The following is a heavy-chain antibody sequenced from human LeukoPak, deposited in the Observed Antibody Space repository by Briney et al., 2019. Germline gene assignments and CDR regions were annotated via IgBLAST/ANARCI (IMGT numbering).Heavy chain of an antibody. CDR3: ARGPYSSALGFWAFDF. CDR1: GYNFTTYW. J-gene: IGHJ3*01. V-gene: IGHV5-51*01. CDR2: LYPGDSDT. Sequence: GESLKISCEGSGYNFTTYWIGWVRQMPGKGLEWMGILYPGDSDTRYSPSFRGQVTISADKSISTAYLQWSSLRASDTAMYYCARGPYSSALGFWAFDFWGQGTMVTVSS. D-gene: IGHD6-25*01.